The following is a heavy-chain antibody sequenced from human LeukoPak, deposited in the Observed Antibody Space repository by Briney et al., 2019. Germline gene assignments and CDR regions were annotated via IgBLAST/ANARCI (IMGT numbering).Heavy chain of an antibody. J-gene: IGHJ4*02. Sequence: SETLSLTCTVPDGSISNSFWNWVRQPPGKGLEWIAYIHTSGSTNYNPAFKSRVTLSVDTSKSQFSLRLNSVTASDTAIYYCANSYDGKIVPFDNWGQGTLVTVSS. CDR1: DGSISNSF. CDR3: ANSYDGKIVPFDN. V-gene: IGHV4-4*09. D-gene: IGHD4-23*01. CDR2: IHTSGST.